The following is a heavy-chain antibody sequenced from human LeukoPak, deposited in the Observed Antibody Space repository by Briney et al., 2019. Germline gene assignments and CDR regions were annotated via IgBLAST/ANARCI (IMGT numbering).Heavy chain of an antibody. CDR3: ARERGDDYGDLWFDY. CDR2: IYTSGST. D-gene: IGHD4-17*01. J-gene: IGHJ4*02. V-gene: IGHV4-61*02. CDR1: GGSISSGSYY. Sequence: PSETLSLTCTVSGGSISSGSYYWRWTRQPPGKGLEWIVRIYTSGSTNYNPSLRSLVTISVDTSKNHFSLKLSSVTAADTAVYYCARERGDDYGDLWFDYWGQGTLVTVSS.